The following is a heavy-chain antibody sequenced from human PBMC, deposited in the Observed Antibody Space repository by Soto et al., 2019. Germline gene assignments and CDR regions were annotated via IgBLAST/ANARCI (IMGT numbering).Heavy chain of an antibody. CDR2: ISYGGST. Sequence: ETLSLTCTVSGGSISSYYWSWVRQPPGKGLEWIGFISYGGSTNYNPSLKSRVTMSVDTSKNRFSLKLTSVTAADTAVYYCAKSKSFLEWTSALFYVQDVWGQGTTDTSSS. J-gene: IGHJ6*02. V-gene: IGHV4-59*01. D-gene: IGHD3-3*01. CDR1: GGSISSYY. CDR3: AKSKSFLEWTSALFYVQDV.